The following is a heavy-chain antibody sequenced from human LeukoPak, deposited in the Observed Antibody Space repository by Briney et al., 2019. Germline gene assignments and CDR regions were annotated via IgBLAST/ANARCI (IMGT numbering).Heavy chain of an antibody. Sequence: SETLSLTCAVYGGSFSGYYWSWIRQPPGKGLEWIGEINHSGSTNYNPSLKSRVTTSVDTSKNQFSLKLSSVTAADTAVYYCARGHYKYYDFWSGLYYFDYWGQGTLVTVSS. CDR1: GGSFSGYY. V-gene: IGHV4-34*01. CDR2: INHSGST. D-gene: IGHD3-3*01. J-gene: IGHJ4*02. CDR3: ARGHYKYYDFWSGLYYFDY.